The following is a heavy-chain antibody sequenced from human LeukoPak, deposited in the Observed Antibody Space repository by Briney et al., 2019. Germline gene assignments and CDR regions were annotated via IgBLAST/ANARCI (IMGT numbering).Heavy chain of an antibody. Sequence: PSETLSLTCTVSGGSISSSSYYWGWIRQPPGKGLEWIGSIYYSGSTYYNPSLKSRVTISVDTSKNQFSLKLSSVTAADTAVYYYARRGPGAFDIWGQGTMVTVSS. CDR3: ARRGPGAFDI. V-gene: IGHV4-39*01. CDR1: GGSISSSSYY. J-gene: IGHJ3*02. CDR2: IYYSGST.